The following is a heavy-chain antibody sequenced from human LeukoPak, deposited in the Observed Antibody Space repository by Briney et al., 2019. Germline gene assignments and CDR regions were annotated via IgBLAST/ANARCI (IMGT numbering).Heavy chain of an antibody. Sequence: PSETLSLTCAVSGYSISSGYYWGWIRQPPGKGLEWIGSIYHSGSTYYNPSLKSRVTISVDTSKNQFSLKLSSVTAADTAVYYCARVSDSSGYHPGDWGQGTLVTVSS. CDR1: GYSISSGYY. V-gene: IGHV4-38-2*01. CDR2: IYHSGST. J-gene: IGHJ4*02. CDR3: ARVSDSSGYHPGD. D-gene: IGHD3-22*01.